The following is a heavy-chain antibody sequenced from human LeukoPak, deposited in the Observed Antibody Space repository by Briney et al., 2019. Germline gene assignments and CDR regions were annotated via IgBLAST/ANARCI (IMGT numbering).Heavy chain of an antibody. Sequence: GGSLRPSCAASGFTFSSYAMSWVRQAPGKGLEWVSAISGSGGSTYYADSVKGRFTISRDNSKRTLYLQMDSLRADDTAIYYCAKDRAGANWGQGTLVLVSS. CDR3: AKDRAGAN. V-gene: IGHV3-23*01. CDR2: ISGSGGST. CDR1: GFTFSSYA. J-gene: IGHJ4*02.